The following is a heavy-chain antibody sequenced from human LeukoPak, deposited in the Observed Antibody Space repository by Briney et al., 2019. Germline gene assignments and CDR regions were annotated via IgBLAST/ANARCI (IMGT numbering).Heavy chain of an antibody. CDR3: ARGSVVTAIGHIDY. Sequence: PGGSLRLSCAASGFTVSSNYMSWVRQAPGKGLEWVSVIYSGGSTYYADSMKGRFTISRDNSKNTLYLQMNSLRAEDTAVYYCARGSVVTAIGHIDYWGQGTLVTVSS. CDR2: IYSGGST. CDR1: GFTVSSNY. D-gene: IGHD2-21*02. J-gene: IGHJ4*02. V-gene: IGHV3-66*01.